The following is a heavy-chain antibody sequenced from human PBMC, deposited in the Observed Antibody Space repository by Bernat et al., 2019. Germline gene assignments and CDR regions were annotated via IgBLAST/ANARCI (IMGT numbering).Heavy chain of an antibody. V-gene: IGHV2-5*02. J-gene: IGHJ4*02. Sequence: QITLKESGPTLVKPTQTLTLTCTFSGFSLNTSGVGVAWIRQPPGKALEWLGIIYWDDAKRYSPSLESRLTITKDTSKKQVVLTMTNMDPVDTATYYCAHRLNFHVAWVWGQGTLVTVSS. CDR2: IYWDDAK. D-gene: IGHD1-26*01. CDR1: GFSLNTSGVG. CDR3: AHRLNFHVAWV.